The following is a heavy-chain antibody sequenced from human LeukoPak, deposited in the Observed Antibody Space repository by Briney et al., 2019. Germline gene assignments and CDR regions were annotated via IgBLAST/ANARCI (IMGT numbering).Heavy chain of an antibody. CDR2: MNANLHNAET. V-gene: IGHV1-8*01. CDR1: GYTFTNYD. D-gene: IGHD1-14*01. J-gene: IGHJ4*02. Sequence: GASVKVSCKASGYTFTNYDINWVRLAPGHGLEWMGWMNANLHNAETRFAQNFQGRLTMTAGTSIRTFCRELSSLRPADTAVYFCARLWQYSMTPHRSGLHYWVQGTQVILS. CDR3: ARLWQYSMTPHRSGLHY.